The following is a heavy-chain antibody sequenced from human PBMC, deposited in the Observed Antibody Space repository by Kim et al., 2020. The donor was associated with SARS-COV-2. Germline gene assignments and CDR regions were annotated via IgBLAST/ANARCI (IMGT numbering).Heavy chain of an antibody. CDR2: INEDGSQN. V-gene: IGHV3-7*01. CDR3: ARPRYSS. CDR1: GFTFTSFW. D-gene: IGHD2-15*01. J-gene: IGHJ4*02. Sequence: GGSLRLSCAASGFTFTSFWMTWVRQAPGKGLEWVANINEDGSQNYYIDSVKGRFTISRDNAKNSVYLQMNSLRAEDTAVYYCARPRYSSWGQGSLVTVSS.